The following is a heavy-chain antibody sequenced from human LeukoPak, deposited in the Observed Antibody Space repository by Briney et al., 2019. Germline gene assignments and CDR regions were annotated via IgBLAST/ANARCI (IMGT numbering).Heavy chain of an antibody. V-gene: IGHV3-15*01. CDR3: TTGGGVLRFL. CDR1: GFDFSYAW. CDR2: IKSKKDGETK. Sequence: GGSLRLSCATSGFDFSYAWMSWVRQAPGKGLEWVGRIKSKKDGETKDYAAPVKGRFTISRDDSDNTLFLQMNSLKTEDTGIYYCTTGGGVLRFLWGQGTLVTVSS. J-gene: IGHJ4*02. D-gene: IGHD3-3*01.